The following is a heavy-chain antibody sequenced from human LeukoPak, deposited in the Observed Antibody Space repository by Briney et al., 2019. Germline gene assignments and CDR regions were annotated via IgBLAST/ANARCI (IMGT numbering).Heavy chain of an antibody. D-gene: IGHD3-3*01. J-gene: IGHJ5*02. V-gene: IGHV7-4-1*02. CDR2: INTNTGTP. CDR3: ARATRYYHFWSGRPSTGFAP. Sequence: ASVKVSCKASGYTFTSYAMNWVRQSPGQGLEWMGWINTNTGTPAYATAFPGRCVFSLYTSARTAYLQISSLTAEDTAVYYCARATRYYHFWSGRPSTGFAPWGQGTLVTVSS. CDR1: GYTFTSYA.